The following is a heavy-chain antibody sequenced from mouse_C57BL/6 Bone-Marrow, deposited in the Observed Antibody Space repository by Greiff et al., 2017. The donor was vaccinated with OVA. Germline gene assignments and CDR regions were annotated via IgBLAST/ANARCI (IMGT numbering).Heavy chain of an antibody. D-gene: IGHD1-1*01. J-gene: IGHJ1*03. CDR2: IDPEDGET. CDR3: AFYYGSTYFDV. Sequence: EVQLQQSGAELVKPGASVKLSCTASGFNIKDYYMHWVKQRTEQGLEWIGRIDPEDGETKYAPKFQGKATITVDKSSNTAYLQLSILTSEYTAVYYCAFYYGSTYFDVWGTGTTVTVSS. V-gene: IGHV14-2*01. CDR1: GFNIKDYY.